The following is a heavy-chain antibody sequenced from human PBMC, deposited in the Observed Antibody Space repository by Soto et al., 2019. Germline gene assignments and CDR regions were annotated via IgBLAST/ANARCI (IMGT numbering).Heavy chain of an antibody. J-gene: IGHJ4*02. CDR1: GYTFTGYY. V-gene: IGHV1-2*02. Sequence: ASVKVSCKASGYTFTGYYMHWVRQAPGQGLEXXGXXNXXXXXTXXAQKFQGRVTMTRDTSISTAYMELSRLRSDDTAVYYCAKEAHTAMPTWGQGTLVTVSS. CDR2: XNXXXXXT. D-gene: IGHD5-18*01. CDR3: AKEAHTAMPT.